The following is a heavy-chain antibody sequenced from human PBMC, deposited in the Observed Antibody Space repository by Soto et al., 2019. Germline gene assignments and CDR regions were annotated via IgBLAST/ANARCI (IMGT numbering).Heavy chain of an antibody. CDR3: ASGGGGSSLYEGGSRIDY. CDR2: IGVAGDT. Sequence: EVQLVESGGGLVQPGGSLRLSCAASGFTFSSYDMHWVRQVAGKGLEWVSAIGVAGDTYYPDSVKGRFTISRENAKNSLYVQMDSLRAEDTAVYYCASGGGGSSLYEGGSRIDYWGQGTLVTVSS. CDR1: GFTFSSYD. V-gene: IGHV3-13*01. D-gene: IGHD6-13*01. J-gene: IGHJ4*02.